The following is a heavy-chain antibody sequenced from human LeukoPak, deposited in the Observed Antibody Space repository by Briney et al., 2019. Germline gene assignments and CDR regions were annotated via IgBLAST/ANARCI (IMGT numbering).Heavy chain of an antibody. V-gene: IGHV4-4*02. CDR3: ARLGRSTSCFDY. D-gene: IGHD2-2*01. CDR2: IYHSGST. CDR1: GVSISSSHW. Sequence: SETLSLTCAVSGVSISSSHWWSWVRQPPGKGLEWIGEIYHSGSTNYNPSLKSRVTISVDKSKNQFSLELNSVTAADTAVYYCARLGRSTSCFDYWGQGTLVTVSS. J-gene: IGHJ4*02.